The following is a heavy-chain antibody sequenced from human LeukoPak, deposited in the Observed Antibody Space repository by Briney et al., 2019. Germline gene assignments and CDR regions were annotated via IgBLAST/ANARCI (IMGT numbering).Heavy chain of an antibody. Sequence: GGSLRLSCAASGFTFSSYAMSWVRQAPGKGLEWDSAISGSGGSTYYADSVKGRFTISRDNSKNTLYLQMNSLRAEDTAVYYCAKDPGYSGYGYFDYWGQGTLVTVSS. D-gene: IGHD5-12*01. CDR2: ISGSGGST. V-gene: IGHV3-23*01. CDR3: AKDPGYSGYGYFDY. J-gene: IGHJ4*02. CDR1: GFTFSSYA.